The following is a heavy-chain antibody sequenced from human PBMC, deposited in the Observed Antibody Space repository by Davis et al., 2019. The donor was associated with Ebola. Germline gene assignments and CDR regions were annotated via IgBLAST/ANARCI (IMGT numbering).Heavy chain of an antibody. Sequence: AASVKVSCKASGYTFTSYAMHWVRQAPGQRLEWMGWINAGNGNTKYSQKFQGRVTITRDTSASTAYMELSSLRSEDTAVYYCARGSRTTAAGFDYWGQGTLVTVSS. J-gene: IGHJ4*02. CDR2: INAGNGNT. CDR3: ARGSRTTAAGFDY. D-gene: IGHD6-13*01. V-gene: IGHV1-3*01. CDR1: GYTFTSYA.